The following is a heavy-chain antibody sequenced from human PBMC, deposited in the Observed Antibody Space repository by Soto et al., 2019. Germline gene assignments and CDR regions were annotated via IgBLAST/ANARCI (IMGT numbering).Heavy chain of an antibody. D-gene: IGHD3-10*01. Sequence: XSVKLANKTSGYTFNNYDIGWVRQAPGHGLEWMGWMNPNSGNTGYAQNFRGRVTMTQNTAIGTAYMELSSLRSDDTATYYCTTAYGAETFDFWGQGTRVTVSS. CDR2: MNPNSGNT. V-gene: IGHV1-8*02. J-gene: IGHJ5*01. CDR3: TTAYGAETFDF. CDR1: GYTFNNYD.